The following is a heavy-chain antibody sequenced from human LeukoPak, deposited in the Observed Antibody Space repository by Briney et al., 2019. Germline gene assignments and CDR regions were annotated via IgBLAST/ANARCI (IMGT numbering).Heavy chain of an antibody. J-gene: IGHJ6*02. CDR3: AKEFYTTGGTLMDSQYYYYYGLDV. CDR2: INPSGGST. D-gene: IGHD2-2*02. CDR1: GYTFLDSY. V-gene: IGHV1-46*01. Sequence: ASVKASCKASGYTFLDSYIHWVRQAPGQGLGGMGIINPSGGSTRYAQKFQGRVTMNRDTSTSTVYMELSSLRSDDTAVYYCAKEFYTTGGTLMDSQYYYYYGLDVWGQGTTVTVSS.